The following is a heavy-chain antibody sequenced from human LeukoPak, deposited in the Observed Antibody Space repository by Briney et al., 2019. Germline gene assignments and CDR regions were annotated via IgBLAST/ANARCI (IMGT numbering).Heavy chain of an antibody. CDR3: AKSGSGWYDVGYFDY. J-gene: IGHJ4*02. D-gene: IGHD6-19*01. V-gene: IGHV3-66*01. Sequence: GGSLRLSCAASGFTVSSNYMSWVRQAPGKGLEWVSVIYSGGSTYYADSVKGRFTISRDNSKNTLYLQMNSLRAEDTAVYYCAKSGSGWYDVGYFDYWGQGTLVTVSS. CDR1: GFTVSSNY. CDR2: IYSGGST.